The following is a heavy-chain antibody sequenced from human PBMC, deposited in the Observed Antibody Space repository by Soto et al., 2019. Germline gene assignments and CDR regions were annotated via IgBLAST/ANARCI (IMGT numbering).Heavy chain of an antibody. CDR1: GCSISSSSYF. V-gene: IGHV4-39*07. CDR3: ARAVLPATAPFDY. J-gene: IGHJ4*02. Sequence: SETLSLTCSVSGCSISSSSYFWGWIRQPPGKGLEWIGSIYYSGSTNYSPSLRSRVTISVDTSKNQFSLKLDSVTAADTAVYYCARAVLPATAPFDYWGQGTLVTVSS. CDR2: IYYSGST. D-gene: IGHD2-2*01.